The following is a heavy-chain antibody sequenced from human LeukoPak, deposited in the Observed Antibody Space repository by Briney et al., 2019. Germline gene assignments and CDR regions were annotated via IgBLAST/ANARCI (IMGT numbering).Heavy chain of an antibody. CDR1: GFTLSSYS. Sequence: PGGTLRLSCAASGFTLSSYSMNWVRQAPGKGLEWVSSISSSSSYIYYADSVKGRFTISRDNAKNSLYLQMNSLRAEDTAVYYCAREAGIAAAGYYYYGMDVWGQGTTVTVSS. V-gene: IGHV3-21*01. CDR2: ISSSSSYI. D-gene: IGHD6-13*01. CDR3: AREAGIAAAGYYYYGMDV. J-gene: IGHJ6*02.